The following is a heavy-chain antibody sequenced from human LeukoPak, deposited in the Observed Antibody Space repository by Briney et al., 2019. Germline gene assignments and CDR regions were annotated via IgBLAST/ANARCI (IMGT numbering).Heavy chain of an antibody. D-gene: IGHD4-23*01. J-gene: IGHJ4*02. CDR3: ARYYGGNSGPLDY. Sequence: GGSLRLSCAASGFTVSSNYMSRVRQAPGKGLEWVSVIYSGGSTYYADSVKGRFTISRDNSKNTLYLQMNSLRAEDTAVYYCARYYGGNSGPLDYWGQGTLVTVSS. CDR1: GFTVSSNY. CDR2: IYSGGST. V-gene: IGHV3-53*01.